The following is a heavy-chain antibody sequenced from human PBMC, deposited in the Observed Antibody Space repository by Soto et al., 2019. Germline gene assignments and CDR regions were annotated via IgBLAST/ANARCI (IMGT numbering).Heavy chain of an antibody. CDR1: GFSVSNPF. CDR3: ARDKLGGGFDY. D-gene: IGHD1-26*01. CDR2: VRNKANSYTT. Sequence: GSLNLSCAASGFSVSNPFMDGARKAPGKGLQWVGRVRNKANSYTTVYAASVKGRFTVSRDDSKNLVYLQMNSLKIEDTAVYYCARDKLGGGFDYWGQGTLVTVSS. V-gene: IGHV3-72*01. J-gene: IGHJ4*02.